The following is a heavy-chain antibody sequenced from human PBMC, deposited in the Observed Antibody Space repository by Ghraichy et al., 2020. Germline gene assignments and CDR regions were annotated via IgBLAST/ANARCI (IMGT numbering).Heavy chain of an antibody. V-gene: IGHV3-23*01. CDR3: AKAWGYCSAATCPSYNWFDP. CDR2: ISFSGANT. J-gene: IGHJ5*02. D-gene: IGHD2-15*01. CDR1: GFPFSSYA. Sequence: GGSLRLSCAASGFPFSSYAMSWVRQTPGKGLEWVSSISFSGANTYYADSVKGRFTISRDNSKNTLYLQMNSLRADDTAVYYWAKAWGYCSAATCPSYNWFDPWGQGTLVTVSS.